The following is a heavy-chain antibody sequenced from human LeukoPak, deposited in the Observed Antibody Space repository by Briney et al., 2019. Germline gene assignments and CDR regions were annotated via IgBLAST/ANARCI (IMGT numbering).Heavy chain of an antibody. D-gene: IGHD3-22*01. CDR3: ARGKTYYYDSSGYRGGDY. Sequence: GGSLRLSCAASGFTFSSYSMNWVRQAPGKGLEWVSSISSSSSYIYYADSVKGRFTISRDNAKNSLYLQMNSLRAEDTAVYYCARGKTYYYDSSGYRGGDYWGQGTLVTVSS. J-gene: IGHJ4*02. CDR2: ISSSSSYI. V-gene: IGHV3-21*01. CDR1: GFTFSSYS.